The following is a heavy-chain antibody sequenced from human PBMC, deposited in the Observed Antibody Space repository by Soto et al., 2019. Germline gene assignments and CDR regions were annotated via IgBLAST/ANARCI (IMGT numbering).Heavy chain of an antibody. CDR3: ARVYIYCSGGSCYSRYYYYYMDV. J-gene: IGHJ6*03. V-gene: IGHV1-18*01. D-gene: IGHD2-15*01. CDR1: GYTFTSYG. CDR2: ISAYNGNT. Sequence: ASVKVSCKASGYTFTSYGISWVRQAPGQRLEWMGWISAYNGNTNYAQKLQGRVTMTTDTSTSTAYMELRSLRSDDTAVYYCARVYIYCSGGSCYSRYYYYYMDVWGKGTTVTVSS.